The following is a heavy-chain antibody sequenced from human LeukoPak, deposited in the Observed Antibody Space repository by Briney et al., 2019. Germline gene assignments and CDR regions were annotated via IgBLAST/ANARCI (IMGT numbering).Heavy chain of an antibody. Sequence: SVKVSCKPSGGTLSSYAISWVRQAPGQGLEWMGRTIPILGIANYPQKFQGRVTLTADKSTSTVYMELNSLRSHDTAVYYCVRIGDHPDVWGQGTTVTVSS. CDR3: VRIGDHPDV. J-gene: IGHJ6*02. V-gene: IGHV1-69*04. CDR2: TIPILGIA. D-gene: IGHD3-10*01. CDR1: GGTLSSYA.